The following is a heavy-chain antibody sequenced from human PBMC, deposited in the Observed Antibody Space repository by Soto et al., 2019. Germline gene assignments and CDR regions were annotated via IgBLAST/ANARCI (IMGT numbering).Heavy chain of an antibody. V-gene: IGHV1-8*01. CDR3: ARGGGVYSSSSWGWGY. J-gene: IGHJ4*02. CDR2: MNPNSGKP. CDR1: GYTFTSYD. Sequence: QVQLVQSGAEVKKPGASVKVSCKASGYTFTSYDINWVRQATGQGLEWMGWMNPNSGKPGYAQKFQGRVTMTRKTSAGPADQGASSLEAEDTAGYYRARGGGVYSSSSWGWGYWGQGTLVTVSS. D-gene: IGHD6-6*01.